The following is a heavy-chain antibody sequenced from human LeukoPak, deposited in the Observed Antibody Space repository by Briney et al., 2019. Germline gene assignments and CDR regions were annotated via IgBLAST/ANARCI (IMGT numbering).Heavy chain of an antibody. J-gene: IGHJ4*02. D-gene: IGHD2/OR15-2a*01. CDR3: ARDQSTYYFDY. Sequence: GGSLRLSCAASGFTFSSYSMNWVRQAPGKGLEWVSSISSSSSYIYYADSVTGRFTISRDNSKNTLYLQMNSLRAEDTAVYYCARDQSTYYFDYWGQGTLVTVSS. CDR1: GFTFSSYS. V-gene: IGHV3-21*04. CDR2: ISSSSSYI.